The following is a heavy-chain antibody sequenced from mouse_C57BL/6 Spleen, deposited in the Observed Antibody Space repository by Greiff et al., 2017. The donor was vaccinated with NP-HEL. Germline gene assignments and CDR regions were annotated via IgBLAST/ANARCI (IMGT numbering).Heavy chain of an antibody. CDR3: TRYGSSTSAYAMDY. V-gene: IGHV5-9-1*02. J-gene: IGHJ4*01. D-gene: IGHD1-1*01. CDR1: GFTFSSYA. CDR2: ISSGGDYI. Sequence: EVHLVESGEGLVKPGGSLKLSCAASGFTFSSYAMSWVRQTPGKRLEWVAYISSGGDYIYYADTVKGRFTISRDNARNTLYLQMSSLKSEDTAMYYCTRYGSSTSAYAMDYWGQGTSVTVSS.